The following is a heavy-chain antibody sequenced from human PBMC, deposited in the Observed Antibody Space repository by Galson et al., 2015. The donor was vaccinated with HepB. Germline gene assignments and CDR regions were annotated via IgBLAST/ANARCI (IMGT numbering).Heavy chain of an antibody. D-gene: IGHD6-19*01. V-gene: IGHV1-69*13. CDR3: ARGYSSGWHVYFDP. Sequence: SVKVSCKASGGSFSNYSITWVRQAPGQGLEWIGKTIPVFGTGNNAQQFQGRVSITADESTNTAYMELSGLRSDDTAVYYGARGYSSGWHVYFDPWGQGTLVTVSS. CDR2: TIPVFGTG. J-gene: IGHJ5*02. CDR1: GGSFSNYS.